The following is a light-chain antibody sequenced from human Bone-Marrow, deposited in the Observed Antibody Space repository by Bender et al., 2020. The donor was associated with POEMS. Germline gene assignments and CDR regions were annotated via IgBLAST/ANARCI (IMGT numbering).Light chain of an antibody. CDR1: TSNIGTNF. J-gene: IGLJ2*01. CDR3: ASWADSLSGHKV. V-gene: IGLV1-47*01. CDR2: RND. Sequence: QSVLTQPHSASGTPGQRVTISCSGSTSNIGTNFVYWYQQLPGTAPKLLIYRNDQRPSGVPDRFSASKSGTSASLAISGLRSEDEADYYCASWADSLSGHKVFGGGTKLTVL.